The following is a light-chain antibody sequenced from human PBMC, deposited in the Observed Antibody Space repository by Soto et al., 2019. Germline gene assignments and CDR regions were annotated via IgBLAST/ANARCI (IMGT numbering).Light chain of an antibody. V-gene: IGKV3-11*01. Sequence: EIVLTQSPATLSLSPGERATLSCRASQSVSSYLAWYQQKPGQAPRRLIYDASNRATGIPARFSGSGSGTDFTLTISSLEPEDFAVYYCQQRSNWPPRTFGGGTKVEIK. J-gene: IGKJ4*01. CDR3: QQRSNWPPRT. CDR2: DAS. CDR1: QSVSSY.